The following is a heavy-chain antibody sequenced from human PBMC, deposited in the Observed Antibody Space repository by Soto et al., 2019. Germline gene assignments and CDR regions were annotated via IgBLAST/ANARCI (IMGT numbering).Heavy chain of an antibody. V-gene: IGHV1-3*01. CDR3: ARGPGGPDGPGDY. Sequence: QVQLVQSGAEVKKPGASVKVSCKASGYTFTNYAMHWVRQAPGQRLEWMGWINAGNGNTKYSQKFQGRVTITRDTSASTAYMDLSSLRSEDTAVYYCARGPGGPDGPGDYWGQGNLGTVSS. CDR2: INAGNGNT. J-gene: IGHJ4*02. D-gene: IGHD2-15*01. CDR1: GYTFTNYA.